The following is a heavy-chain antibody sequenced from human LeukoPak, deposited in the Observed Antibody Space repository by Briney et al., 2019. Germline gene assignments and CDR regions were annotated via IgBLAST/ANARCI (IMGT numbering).Heavy chain of an antibody. D-gene: IGHD2-2*01. CDR2: IIPIFGTA. Sequence: SVKVSCHASGGTFRNYAISWVRQPPGQGLEWMGGIIPIFGTANYAQKFQGRVTITTDESTSTAYMELSSLRSEDTAVYYCAARGIVVVPAANGAFDIWGQGTMVTVSS. CDR1: GGTFRNYA. J-gene: IGHJ3*02. CDR3: AARGIVVVPAANGAFDI. V-gene: IGHV1-69*05.